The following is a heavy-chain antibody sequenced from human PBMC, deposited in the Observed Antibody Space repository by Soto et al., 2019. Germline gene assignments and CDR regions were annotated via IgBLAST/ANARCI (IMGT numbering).Heavy chain of an antibody. CDR2: INQDGSER. CDR1: GLTFRNDW. CDR3: AVYGYGVSAAAY. Sequence: PGGSLRLSCAGSGLTFRNDWLSWVRQAPGKWLEWVANINQDGSERYYVDSVRGRFTISRDNVENSLYLQLNSLRPEDTAVYYCAVYGYGVSAAAYWGQGXLVTVSS. J-gene: IGHJ4*02. V-gene: IGHV3-7*03. D-gene: IGHD4-17*01.